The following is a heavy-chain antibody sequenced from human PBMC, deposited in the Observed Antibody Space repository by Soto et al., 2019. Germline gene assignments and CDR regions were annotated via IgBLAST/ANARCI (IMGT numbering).Heavy chain of an antibody. D-gene: IGHD1-26*01. CDR1: GDSISSSNYY. Sequence: QLQLQESGPGLVKPSETLSLTCTVSGDSISSSNYYWAWIRQPPGKGLEWIGNIYYPEGTYYNPSLKSRVTISVDTSENQVSLKLFSVTAADTALYYCVSAAKWELLFDYWGQGIQVTVSS. V-gene: IGHV4-39*01. CDR2: IYYPEGT. CDR3: VSAAKWELLFDY. J-gene: IGHJ4*02.